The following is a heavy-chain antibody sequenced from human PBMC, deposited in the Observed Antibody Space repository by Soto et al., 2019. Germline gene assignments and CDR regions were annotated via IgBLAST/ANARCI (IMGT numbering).Heavy chain of an antibody. J-gene: IGHJ4*02. CDR1: GGSVSSGSYY. CDR2: IYYSGST. V-gene: IGHV4-61*01. D-gene: IGHD1-26*01. Sequence: QVQLQESGPGLVKPSVTLSLTCTVSGGSVSSGSYYWTWIRQPPGKGLEWIGYIYYSGSTKYNPSLKSRVTISVDPSKNQFSLKLSSVTAADTAVYYCARDYTSRIAGSGNGFEYWGQGTLVTVSS. CDR3: ARDYTSRIAGSGNGFEY.